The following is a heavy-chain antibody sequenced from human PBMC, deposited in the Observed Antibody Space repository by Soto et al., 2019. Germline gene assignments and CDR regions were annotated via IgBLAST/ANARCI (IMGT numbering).Heavy chain of an antibody. CDR3: ARDFNSIFDDFADMRWNFDP. V-gene: IGHV4-4*07. CDR2: VFTTGTT. Sequence: PSETLSLTCSVTGGSINNYYWSWVRQSAGKGLEWIGRVFTTGTTDYNPSLKGRVTISVDTSKNQFSLSLRSVTAADTAIYYRARDFNSIFDDFADMRWNFDPWGQGTLVTVSS. CDR1: GGSINNYY. J-gene: IGHJ5*02. D-gene: IGHD3-3*02.